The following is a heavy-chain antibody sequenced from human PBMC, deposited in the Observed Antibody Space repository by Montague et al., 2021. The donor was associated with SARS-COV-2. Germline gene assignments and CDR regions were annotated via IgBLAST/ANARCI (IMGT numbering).Heavy chain of an antibody. Sequence: SETLSLTCTLSGGSISSYYWSWIRQPPGKGLEWIGYIYYSGSTNXNPSLKSRVTISVDTSKNQLSLKLSSVTAADTAVYYCARASQGYCSGGRCYVGFDPWGQGTLVTVSS. CDR2: IYYSGST. J-gene: IGHJ5*02. V-gene: IGHV4-59*01. CDR1: GGSISSYY. CDR3: ARASQGYCSGGRCYVGFDP. D-gene: IGHD2-15*01.